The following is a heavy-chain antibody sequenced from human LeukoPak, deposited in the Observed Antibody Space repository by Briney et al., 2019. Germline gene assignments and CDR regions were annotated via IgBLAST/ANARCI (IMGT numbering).Heavy chain of an antibody. CDR2: FDPEDGET. D-gene: IGHD3-22*01. Sequence: ASVKVSCKVSGYTLTELSMHWVRQAPGKGLEWMGGFDPEDGETIYAQKFQGRVTMTEDTSTDTAYMELSSLRSEDTAVYYCATDRGEYCDSSGSIFDYWGQGTLVTVSS. CDR1: GYTLTELS. J-gene: IGHJ4*02. V-gene: IGHV1-24*01. CDR3: ATDRGEYCDSSGSIFDY.